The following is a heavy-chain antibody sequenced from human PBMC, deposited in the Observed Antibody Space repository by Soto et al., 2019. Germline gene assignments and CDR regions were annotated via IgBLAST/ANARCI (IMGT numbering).Heavy chain of an antibody. CDR1: GFTFSSYS. Sequence: GGSLRLSCAPSGFTFSSYSMNWVRQSPGKGLEWVSSISSSSSYIYYADSVKGRFTISRDNAKNSLYLQMNSLRAEDTAVYYCARDQDTAMVTTYYYGMDVWGQGTTVTVSS. J-gene: IGHJ6*02. D-gene: IGHD5-18*01. CDR2: ISSSSSYI. V-gene: IGHV3-21*01. CDR3: ARDQDTAMVTTYYYGMDV.